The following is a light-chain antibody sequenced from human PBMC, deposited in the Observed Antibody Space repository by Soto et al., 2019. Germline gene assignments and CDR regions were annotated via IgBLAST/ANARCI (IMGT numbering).Light chain of an antibody. V-gene: IGKV3-15*01. J-gene: IGKJ2*01. Sequence: EIVMTQSPATLSVSPGERATLSCRASQTVSSNLAWYQQKPGQAPRLLIYHASTRATGIPARFSGSGSGTEFTLTISSLPSEDFAFYYCQQYNDWPPWKTFGQGNKLDIK. CDR2: HAS. CDR3: QQYNDWPPWKT. CDR1: QTVSSN.